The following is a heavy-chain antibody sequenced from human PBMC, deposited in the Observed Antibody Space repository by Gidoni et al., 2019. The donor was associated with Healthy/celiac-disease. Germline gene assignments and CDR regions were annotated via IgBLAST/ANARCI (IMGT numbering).Heavy chain of an antibody. J-gene: IGHJ4*02. CDR1: GYTFTSYG. CDR3: ARDPLRYSSGWFEAFDY. D-gene: IGHD6-19*01. CDR2: ISAYNGNT. V-gene: IGHV1-18*01. Sequence: QVQLVQSGAEVKKPGASVKVSCKASGYTFTSYGISWVRQAPGQGLEWMGWISAYNGNTNYAQKLQGRVTMTTDTSTSTAYMELRSLRSDDTAVYYCARDPLRYSSGWFEAFDYWGQGTLVTVSS.